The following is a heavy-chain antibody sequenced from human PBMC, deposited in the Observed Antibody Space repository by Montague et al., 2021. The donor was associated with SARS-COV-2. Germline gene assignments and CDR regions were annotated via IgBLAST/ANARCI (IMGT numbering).Heavy chain of an antibody. CDR1: GGSISSFY. Sequence: SETLSLTCTVSGGSISSFYWSWFRQPPGKGLEWIGYTSDGGSTNYNPSLTSRVTMSVDTSKNRFSLKVNSVTAADTAVYYCARHYSATLPAVYWGQGTLVTVSS. V-gene: IGHV4-59*08. D-gene: IGHD2/OR15-2a*01. CDR3: ARHYSATLPAVY. CDR2: TSDGGST. J-gene: IGHJ4*02.